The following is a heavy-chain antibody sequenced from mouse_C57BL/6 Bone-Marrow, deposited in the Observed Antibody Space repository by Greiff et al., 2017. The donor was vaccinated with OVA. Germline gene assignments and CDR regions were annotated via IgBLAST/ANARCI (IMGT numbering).Heavy chain of an antibody. J-gene: IGHJ4*01. Sequence: QVRLQQPGAELVKPGASVKLSRKASGYTFTSYWMHWVKQRPGQGLEWIGMIHPNSGSTNYNEKFKSKATLTVDKSSSTAYMQLSSLTSEDSAVYYCARSGIYYYGSSLYYYAMDYWGQGTSVTVSS. CDR2: IHPNSGST. V-gene: IGHV1-64*01. CDR3: ARSGIYYYGSSLYYYAMDY. CDR1: GYTFTSYW. D-gene: IGHD1-1*01.